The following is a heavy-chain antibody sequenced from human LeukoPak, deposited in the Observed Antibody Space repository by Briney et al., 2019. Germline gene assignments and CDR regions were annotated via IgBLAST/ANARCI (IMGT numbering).Heavy chain of an antibody. J-gene: IGHJ4*02. V-gene: IGHV3-74*01. D-gene: IGHD3-22*01. CDR3: ARDRSGYSRFEFDY. CDR1: GFTFSSYW. Sequence: GRSLRLSCAASGFTFSSYWMHWVRQAPGKGLVWVSRINRDGSTTTYADSVKGRFTISRDNAKNTLYLQMNSLRAEDTAVYYCARDRSGYSRFEFDYWGQGTLVTVSS. CDR2: INRDGSTT.